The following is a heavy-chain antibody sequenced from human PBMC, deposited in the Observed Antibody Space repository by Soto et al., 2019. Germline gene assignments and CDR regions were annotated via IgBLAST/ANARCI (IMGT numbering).Heavy chain of an antibody. Sequence: QVQLQESGPGLVKPSGTLSLTCAVSGGSISSSNWWSWVRQPPGKGLEWIGEIYHSGSTNYNPSLKCQVTTSVDKSKSQCSLKLRSVPAADRAVYYCARAEVQYCISTSCYEDYYYYGMDVWGQGTTVTVSS. CDR2: IYHSGST. CDR1: GGSISSSNW. J-gene: IGHJ6*02. CDR3: ARAEVQYCISTSCYEDYYYYGMDV. D-gene: IGHD2-2*01. V-gene: IGHV4-4*02.